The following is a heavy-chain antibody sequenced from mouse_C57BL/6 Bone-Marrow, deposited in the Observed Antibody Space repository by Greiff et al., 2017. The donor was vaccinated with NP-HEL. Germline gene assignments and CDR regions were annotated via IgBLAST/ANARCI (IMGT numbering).Heavy chain of an antibody. Sequence: EVKLEESGGGLVKPGGSLKLSCAASGFTFSSYAMSWVRQTPEKRLEWVATISDGGSYTYYPDNVKGRFTISRDNAKNNLYLQMSHLKSEDTAMYYCARTYPYYFDYWGQGTTLTVSS. V-gene: IGHV5-4*03. J-gene: IGHJ2*01. CDR2: ISDGGSYT. CDR1: GFTFSSYA. CDR3: ARTYPYYFDY.